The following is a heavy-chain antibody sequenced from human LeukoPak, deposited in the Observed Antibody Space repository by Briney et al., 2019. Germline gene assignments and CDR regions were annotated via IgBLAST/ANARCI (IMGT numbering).Heavy chain of an antibody. CDR2: IIPILGIA. Sequence: GASVKVSCKASGGTFISYAISWVRQAPGQGLEWMGRIIPILGIANYAQKFQGRVTITADKSTSTAYMELSSLRSEDTAVYYCARMLTGDLPYYFDYWGQGTLVTVSS. D-gene: IGHD7-27*01. J-gene: IGHJ4*02. CDR3: ARMLTGDLPYYFDY. CDR1: GGTFISYA. V-gene: IGHV1-69*04.